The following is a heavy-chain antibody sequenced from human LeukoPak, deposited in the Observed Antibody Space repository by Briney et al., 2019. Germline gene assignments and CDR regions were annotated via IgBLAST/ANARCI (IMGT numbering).Heavy chain of an antibody. Sequence: SSETLSLTCTVSGGSISSYYWSWIRQPPGKGLEWIGYIYYSGSTNYNPSLKSRVTISVDTSKNQFSLKLSSVTAADTAVYYCAGATDFRAYWYFDLWGRGTLVTVSS. CDR3: AGATDFRAYWYFDL. CDR1: GGSISSYY. V-gene: IGHV4-59*01. D-gene: IGHD2-21*02. CDR2: IYYSGST. J-gene: IGHJ2*01.